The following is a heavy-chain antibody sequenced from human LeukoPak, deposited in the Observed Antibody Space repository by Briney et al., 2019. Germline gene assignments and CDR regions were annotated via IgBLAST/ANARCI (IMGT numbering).Heavy chain of an antibody. V-gene: IGHV3-30*02. J-gene: IGHJ3*02. Sequence: GGSLRLSCAASGFTFSSYGMHWVRQAPGKGLEWVAFIRYDGSNKYYADSVKGRFTISRDNSKNTLYLQMNSLRAEDTAVYYCARKSRNYYDSSGYRQDAFDIWGQGTMVTVSS. D-gene: IGHD3-22*01. CDR1: GFTFSSYG. CDR3: ARKSRNYYDSSGYRQDAFDI. CDR2: IRYDGSNK.